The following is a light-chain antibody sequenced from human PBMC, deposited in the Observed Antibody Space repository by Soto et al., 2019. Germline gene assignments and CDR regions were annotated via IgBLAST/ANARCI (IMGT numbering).Light chain of an antibody. CDR2: LGF. J-gene: IGKJ2*01. CDR3: MQALQTPYT. V-gene: IGKV2-28*01. CDR1: QRLLHSNGNIF. Sequence: EIVMTQSPPSLTVTPGEPASISCSSSQRLLHSNGNIFLDWYLQKPGQSPQLLIYLGFNRASGVPDRVSGSGAGTDFTLKISRVEAEDAGVYYWMQALQTPYTFGQGTKLEIK.